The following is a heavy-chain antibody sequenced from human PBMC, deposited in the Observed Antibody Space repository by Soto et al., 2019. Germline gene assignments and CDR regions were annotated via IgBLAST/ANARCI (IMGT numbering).Heavy chain of an antibody. CDR2: ISSRASTI. Sequence: QVQLVESGGGLVKPGGSLRLYCAASGFTFSNYYMSWLRQAPGKGLEWVSYISSRASTIFYADSVKGRFTISRDNVKNSLYLQMNSLRAEDTAVYSCASGTDGAFFVYWGQGILVAVSS. V-gene: IGHV3-11*01. CDR1: GFTFSNYY. CDR3: ASGTDGAFFVY. D-gene: IGHD2-8*01. J-gene: IGHJ4*02.